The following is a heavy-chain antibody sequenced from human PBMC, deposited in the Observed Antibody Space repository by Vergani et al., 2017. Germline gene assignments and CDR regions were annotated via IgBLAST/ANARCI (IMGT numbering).Heavy chain of an antibody. J-gene: IGHJ4*02. CDR3: ARGYSSSWYSIDY. Sequence: QVQLQESGPGLVKPSETLSLTCTVSGGPISSYYWSWIRQPPGKGLEWIGYIYYSGSTNYNPSLKSRVTISVDTSKNQFSLKLSSVTAADTAVYYCARGYSSSWYSIDYWGQGTLVTVSS. D-gene: IGHD6-13*01. CDR2: IYYSGST. CDR1: GGPISSYY. V-gene: IGHV4-59*01.